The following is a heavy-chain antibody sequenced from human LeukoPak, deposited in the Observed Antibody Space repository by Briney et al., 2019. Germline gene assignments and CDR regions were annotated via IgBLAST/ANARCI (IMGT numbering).Heavy chain of an antibody. D-gene: IGHD1-14*01. CDR1: GFTFSHYS. Sequence: AGGSLRLSCAASGFTFSHYSMNWVRQAPGKGLEWVSYISSSSSTIYYADSVKGRFTISRGNAKNSLYLQMNSLRVEDTAVYYCARSVNPDYWGQGTLVAVSS. CDR2: ISSSSSTI. CDR3: ARSVNPDY. J-gene: IGHJ4*02. V-gene: IGHV3-48*01.